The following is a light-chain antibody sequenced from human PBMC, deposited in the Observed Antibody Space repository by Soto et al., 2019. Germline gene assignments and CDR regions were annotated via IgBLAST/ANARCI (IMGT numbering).Light chain of an antibody. CDR3: SSYAGSSTYV. CDR1: SSDVGGYNY. J-gene: IGLJ1*01. CDR2: EVT. V-gene: IGLV2-8*01. Sequence: QSVLTQSASVSGSPGQSVTISCTGTSSDVGGYNYVAWFQQHPGKAPKLMIYEVTKRPSGVPDRFSGSKSGNTASLTVSGLQAEDEADYYCSSYAGSSTYVFGTGTKVTVL.